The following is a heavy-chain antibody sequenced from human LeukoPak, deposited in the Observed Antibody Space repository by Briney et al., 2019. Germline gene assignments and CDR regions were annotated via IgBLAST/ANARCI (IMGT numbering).Heavy chain of an antibody. J-gene: IGHJ4*02. V-gene: IGHV3-74*01. Sequence: PGGSLRLXCAASGFSFSYYWMHWVRQVPGKGLVWVSRVNNDGSITSYADSVKGRFTISRDNAKNTLFLQMNSLRADDTAVYYCARDGPYDILTGYPGDYWGRGTLVTVSS. CDR3: ARDGPYDILTGYPGDY. CDR1: GFSFSYYW. CDR2: VNNDGSIT. D-gene: IGHD3-9*01.